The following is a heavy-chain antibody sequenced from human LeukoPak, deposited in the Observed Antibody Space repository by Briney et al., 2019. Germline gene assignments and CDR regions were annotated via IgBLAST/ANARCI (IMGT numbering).Heavy chain of an antibody. CDR1: GYSFTSYW. CDR3: ASTTYYYDSSGYSYFDY. D-gene: IGHD3-22*01. J-gene: IGHJ4*02. V-gene: IGHV5-51*01. Sequence: GESLKISCKGSGYSFTSYWIGWVRQMPGKGLEWMGITYPGDSDTRYSPSFQGQVTISADKSISTAYLQWSSLKASDTAMYYCASTTYYYDSSGYSYFDYWGQGTLVTVSS. CDR2: TYPGDSDT.